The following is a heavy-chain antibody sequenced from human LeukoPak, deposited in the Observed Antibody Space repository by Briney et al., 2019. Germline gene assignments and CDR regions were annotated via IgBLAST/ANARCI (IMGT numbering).Heavy chain of an antibody. V-gene: IGHV1-69*13. CDR1: GGTFSSYA. D-gene: IGHD3-10*01. CDR2: IIPIFGTA. Sequence: GASVKVSCKASGGTFSSYALSWVRQAPGQGLEWMGGIIPIFGTANYAQKFQGRVTITADESTSTAYMELSSLRSEDTAVYYCARDSMVRGIIISNYYYYGMDVWGKGTTVTVSS. J-gene: IGHJ6*04. CDR3: ARDSMVRGIIISNYYYYGMDV.